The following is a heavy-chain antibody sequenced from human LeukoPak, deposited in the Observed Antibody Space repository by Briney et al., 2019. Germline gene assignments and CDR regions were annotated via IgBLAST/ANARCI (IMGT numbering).Heavy chain of an antibody. J-gene: IGHJ4*02. CDR3: ARYSGYEYFDY. CDR1: GFTFSSYW. V-gene: IGHV3-7*01. CDR2: IKQDGSEK. Sequence: AGGSLRLSCAASGFTFSSYWMSWVRQAPGKGLEWVASIKQDGSEKYYVDSVKGRFTISRDNTKNSLYLQMNSLRAEDTAVYYCARYSGYEYFDYGGQGTLVTVSS. D-gene: IGHD5-12*01.